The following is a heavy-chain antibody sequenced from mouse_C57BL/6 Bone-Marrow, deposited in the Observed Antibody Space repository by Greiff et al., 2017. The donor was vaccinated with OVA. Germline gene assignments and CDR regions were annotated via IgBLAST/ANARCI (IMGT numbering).Heavy chain of an antibody. CDR2: IYPSDSET. V-gene: IGHV1-61*01. J-gene: IGHJ1*03. CDR3: ARGGSSYWYFDV. D-gene: IGHD1-1*01. CDR1: GYTFTSYW. Sequence: VQLQQPGAELVRPGSSVKLSCKASGYTFTSYWMDWVKQRPGQGLEWIGNIYPSDSETHYNQKFKDKATLTVDKSSSTAYMQLSSLTSEDSAVYYGARGGSSYWYFDVWGTGTTVTVSS.